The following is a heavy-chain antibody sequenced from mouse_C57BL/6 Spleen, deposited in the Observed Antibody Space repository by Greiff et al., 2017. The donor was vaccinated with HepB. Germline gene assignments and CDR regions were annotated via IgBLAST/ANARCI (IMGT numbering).Heavy chain of an antibody. Sequence: EVQLQQSGPELVKPGASVKIPCKASGYTFTDYHMDWVKQSHGKSLEWIGDINPNNGGTIYNQKFKGKATLTVDTSSSTAYMELRSLTSEDTAVYYCARRGNYDEDYAMDYWGQGTSVTVSS. CDR2: INPNNGGT. D-gene: IGHD2-4*01. V-gene: IGHV1-18*01. J-gene: IGHJ4*01. CDR3: ARRGNYDEDYAMDY. CDR1: GYTFTDYH.